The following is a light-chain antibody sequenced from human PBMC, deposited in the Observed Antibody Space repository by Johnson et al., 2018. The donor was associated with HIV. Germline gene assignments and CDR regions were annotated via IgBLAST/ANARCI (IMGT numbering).Light chain of an antibody. CDR2: RNN. J-gene: IGLJ1*01. CDR1: SSNIGSNT. CDR3: AAWDDSLRGV. Sequence: QSVLTQPPSASGTPGQRVTISCSGSSSNIGSNTVNWYQQLPGTAPKLLIYRNNQRPSGGPDRFSGSKSGTSASLAISGLQAEDEADYYCAAWDDSLRGVFGTGTTVPVL. V-gene: IGLV1-44*01.